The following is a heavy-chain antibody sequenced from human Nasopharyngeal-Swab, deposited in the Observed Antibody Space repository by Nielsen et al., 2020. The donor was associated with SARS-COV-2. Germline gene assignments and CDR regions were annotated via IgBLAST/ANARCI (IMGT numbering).Heavy chain of an antibody. V-gene: IGHV1-24*01. D-gene: IGHD4-17*01. J-gene: IGHJ5*02. CDR3: ATAPPIRYGEETGWFDP. CDR1: GYTLTELS. Sequence: ASVKVSCKVSGYTLTELSMHRVRQAPGKGLEWMGGFDPEDGETIYAQKFQGRVTMTEDTSTDTAYMELSSLRSEDTAVYYCATAPPIRYGEETGWFDPWGQGTLVTVSS. CDR2: FDPEDGET.